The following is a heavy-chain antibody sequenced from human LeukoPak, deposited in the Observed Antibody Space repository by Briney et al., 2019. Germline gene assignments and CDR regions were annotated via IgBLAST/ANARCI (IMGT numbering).Heavy chain of an antibody. CDR1: GGSISSNSYY. Sequence: SETLSLTCTVSGGSISSNSYYWGWIRQPPGTGLEWIGSIYYSGITNYNPSLKSRVTISVDTSKNQFSLKLSSVTAADTAVYYCARRSWFVTMVPGGPPGWFDPWGQGTLVTVSS. J-gene: IGHJ5*02. V-gene: IGHV4-39*07. CDR3: ARRSWFVTMVPGGPPGWFDP. D-gene: IGHD3-10*01. CDR2: IYYSGIT.